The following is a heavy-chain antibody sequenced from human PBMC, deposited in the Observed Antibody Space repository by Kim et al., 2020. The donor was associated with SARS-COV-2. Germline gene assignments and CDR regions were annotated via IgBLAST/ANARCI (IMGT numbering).Heavy chain of an antibody. V-gene: IGHV4-34*01. CDR1: GGSFSGYY. Sequence: SETLSLTCAVYGGSFSGYYWSWIRQPPGKGLEWIGEINHSGSTNYNPSLKSRVTISVDTSKNQFSLKLSSVTAADTAVYYCARGTADLTYNWFDPWGQGTLVTVSS. CDR2: INHSGST. D-gene: IGHD6-13*01. J-gene: IGHJ5*02. CDR3: ARGTADLTYNWFDP.